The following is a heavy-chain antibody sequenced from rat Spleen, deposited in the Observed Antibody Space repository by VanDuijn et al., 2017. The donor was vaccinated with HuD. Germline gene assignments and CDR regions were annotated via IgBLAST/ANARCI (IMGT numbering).Heavy chain of an antibody. CDR1: GFSISSYH. CDR2: TWIDGNT. CDR3: VRDRTGPFDY. D-gene: IGHD4-2*01. V-gene: IGHV2-32*01. J-gene: IGHJ2*01. Sequence: QVQLKESGPGLVQSSQTLSLTCTVSGFSISSYHMNWVRQPPGKGLEWMGVTWIDGNTAYNSLLKSRLSINRDTSKSQVFLKMNSLQTEDTATYECVRDRTGPFDYWGQGVMVTVSS.